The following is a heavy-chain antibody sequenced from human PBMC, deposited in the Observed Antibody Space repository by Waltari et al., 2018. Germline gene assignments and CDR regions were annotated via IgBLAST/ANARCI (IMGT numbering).Heavy chain of an antibody. J-gene: IGHJ4*02. Sequence: QVHLVESGGGVVQPGGSLRLCCAPSGFSFGACARYWVRQAPGKGLEWVAHIQPDGGDKFYGDAVKGRFSISRDDSRNTLFLQMNSLRDEDTAVYYCAKDLKGAWTIDYWGQGTLVTVSS. V-gene: IGHV3-30*02. CDR2: IQPDGGDK. D-gene: IGHD1-26*01. CDR1: GFSFGACA. CDR3: AKDLKGAWTIDY.